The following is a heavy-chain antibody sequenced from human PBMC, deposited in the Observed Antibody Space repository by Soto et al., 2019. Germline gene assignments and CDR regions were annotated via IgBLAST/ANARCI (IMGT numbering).Heavy chain of an antibody. J-gene: IGHJ3*02. CDR2: IYYSGST. CDR1: GGSISSYY. CDR3: ARGLYYYDSSGYYDALHI. D-gene: IGHD3-22*01. V-gene: IGHV4-59*01. Sequence: XASLSLTCTVCGGSISSYYWSGIRQPPGKGLEWIGYIYYSGSTNYNPSLNSRVTISVDTSKNQFSLKLSSVTAADTAVYYCARGLYYYDSSGYYDALHISGQGTMVTVSS.